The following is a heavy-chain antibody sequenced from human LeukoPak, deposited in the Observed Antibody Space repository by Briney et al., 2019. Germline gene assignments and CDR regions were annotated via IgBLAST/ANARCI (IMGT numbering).Heavy chain of an antibody. D-gene: IGHD5-12*01. J-gene: IGHJ5*02. CDR3: ATAMVVATTRGRRFDP. V-gene: IGHV3-33*01. Sequence: GGSLRLSCAACGFTFSNYGMHWVRQAPGKGLEWVAVIWYDGSNKYYADSVKGRFTISRDNSKNTLYLQMNSLRAEDTAVYYTATAMVVATTRGRRFDPCGQGTLVTVSS. CDR2: IWYDGSNK. CDR1: GFTFSNYG.